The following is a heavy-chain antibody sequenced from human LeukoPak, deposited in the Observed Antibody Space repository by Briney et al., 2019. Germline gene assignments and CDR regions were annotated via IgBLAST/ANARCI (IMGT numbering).Heavy chain of an antibody. D-gene: IGHD6-19*01. V-gene: IGHV4-4*02. CDR2: IYHGGDT. CDR3: ASHVTVLGTRGFDY. J-gene: IGHJ4*02. Sequence: SETLSLTCAVSGGSITSHSWWSWVRQPPGKGLEWIGEIYHGGDTNYDPSVKSRVTMSVDKSKNHFSLNLRSVTAADTAIYYCASHVTVLGTRGFDYWGQGILVTVSS. CDR1: GGSITSHSW.